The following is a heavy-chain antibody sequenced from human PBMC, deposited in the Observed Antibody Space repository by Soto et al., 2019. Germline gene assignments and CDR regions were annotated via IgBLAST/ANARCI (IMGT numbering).Heavy chain of an antibody. CDR3: ARVPGYSIGDL. D-gene: IGHD2-21*01. CDR1: GYTFTSYA. V-gene: IGHV1-3*01. J-gene: IGHJ2*01. CDR2: SNAGNGNT. Sequence: QVQLVQSGAEVKKPGASVKVSCKASGYTFTSYAMHWVRQAPGQRLEWMGWSNAGNGNTKYSQKLQGRVTITRDTSARTADMELSSLRSEATAVYDCARVPGYSIGDLWGRGTLVTVSS.